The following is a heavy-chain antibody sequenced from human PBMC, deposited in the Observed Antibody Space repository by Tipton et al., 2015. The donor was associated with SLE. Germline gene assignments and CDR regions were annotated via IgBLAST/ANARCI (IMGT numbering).Heavy chain of an antibody. CDR2: IWYDATNK. J-gene: IGHJ4*02. CDR1: GFTFSNYH. V-gene: IGHV3-33*06. D-gene: IGHD3-10*01. CDR3: AKAVLFGSGSYYSS. Sequence: SLRLSCETSGFTFSNYHMHWVRQAPGKGLEWVALIWYDATNKYYADSVKGRFTISRDNSRNTMYLQMNNLRADDTAMYYCAKAVLFGSGSYYSSWGQGTRVTVSS.